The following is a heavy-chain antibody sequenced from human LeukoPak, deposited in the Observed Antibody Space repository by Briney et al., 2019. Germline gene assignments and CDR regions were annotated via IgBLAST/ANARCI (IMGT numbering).Heavy chain of an antibody. D-gene: IGHD3-22*01. V-gene: IGHV4-61*02. J-gene: IGHJ4*02. CDR1: GGSISSGSYY. CDR2: IYTSGST. Sequence: PSETLSLTCTVSGGSISSGSYYWSWIGPPAGKGLEWIRRIYTSGSTTYNPSINSRVTISVDTSKNQFSLKLSPVSAADTAVYYCARDNYYDTSGYFDYWGQGTLVTVSS. CDR3: ARDNYYDTSGYFDY.